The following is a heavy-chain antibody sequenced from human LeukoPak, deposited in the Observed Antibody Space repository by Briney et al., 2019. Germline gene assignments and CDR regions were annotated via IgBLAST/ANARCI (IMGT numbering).Heavy chain of an antibody. CDR1: GRTFSSYS. V-gene: IGHV1-69*02. Sequence: APVKVSCKASGRTFSSYSFIWVRQAPGHGLEWMGRIIPSVGIPKYAPKFQGRVTSTADKSTSTAYLEFSSLRSEDSAIYFCARGGRAPVTRMDIWGQGTTVTVSS. CDR3: ARGGRAPVTRMDI. J-gene: IGHJ6*02. D-gene: IGHD3-16*01. CDR2: IIPSVGIP.